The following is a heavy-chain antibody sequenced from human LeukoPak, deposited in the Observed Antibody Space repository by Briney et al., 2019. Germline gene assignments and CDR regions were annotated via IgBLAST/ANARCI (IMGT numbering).Heavy chain of an antibody. V-gene: IGHV3-23*01. Sequence: SGGSLRLSCAATGFTFSSYAMSWVRQAPGKGLEWVSAISGSGGSTYYADSVKGRFTISRDNSKNTLYLQMNSLRAEDTAVYYCAKDVDTAMATGGYWGQGTLVTVSS. CDR1: GFTFSSYA. J-gene: IGHJ4*02. CDR3: AKDVDTAMATGGY. D-gene: IGHD5-18*01. CDR2: ISGSGGST.